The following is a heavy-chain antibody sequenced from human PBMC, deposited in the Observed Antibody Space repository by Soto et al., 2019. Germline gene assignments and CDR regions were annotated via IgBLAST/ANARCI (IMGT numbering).Heavy chain of an antibody. CDR3: ARVMLSYRRIGNAGFDY. CDR1: GFTFSSYA. Sequence: QVQLVESGGGVVQPGRSLRLSCAASGFTFSSYAMHWVRQAPGKGLEWVAVISYDRSNKYYADSVKGRFTISRDNSKNTLYLQMNSLRAEDTAVYYCARVMLSYRRIGNAGFDYWGQGTLVTVSS. CDR2: ISYDRSNK. D-gene: IGHD3-16*02. J-gene: IGHJ4*02. V-gene: IGHV3-30-3*01.